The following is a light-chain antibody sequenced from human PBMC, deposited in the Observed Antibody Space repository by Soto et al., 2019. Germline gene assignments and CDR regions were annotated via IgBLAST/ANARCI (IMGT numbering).Light chain of an antibody. J-gene: IGKJ2*01. CDR2: GAS. CDR3: QQYNNCPPYT. Sequence: EIVMTQSPATLSVSPGERATLSCRASQSVSRNLAWYQQKPGQAPRLLMYGASTRATGIPARFSGSGSGTEFTLTISSLQSEDFAVYYYQQYNNCPPYTFGQGTKLEIK. CDR1: QSVSRN. V-gene: IGKV3-15*01.